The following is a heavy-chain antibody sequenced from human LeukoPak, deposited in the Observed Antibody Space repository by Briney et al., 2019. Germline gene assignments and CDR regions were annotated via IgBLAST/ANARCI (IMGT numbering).Heavy chain of an antibody. CDR2: MNPNSGDT. J-gene: IGHJ6*03. D-gene: IGHD3-3*01. CDR3: ARGRSYDFWSGYLGPYYYMDV. V-gene: IGHV1-8*03. Sequence: ASVKVSCKASGYTFTNYDINWVRQATGQGLEWMVWMNPNSGDTGYAQNFQGRVTITRNTSISTAYMELSSLRSEDTAVYYCARGRSYDFWSGYLGPYYYMDVWGKGTMVTVSS. CDR1: GYTFTNYD.